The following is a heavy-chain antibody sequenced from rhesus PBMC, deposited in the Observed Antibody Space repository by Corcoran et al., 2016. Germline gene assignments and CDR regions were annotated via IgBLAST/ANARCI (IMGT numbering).Heavy chain of an antibody. CDR3: ERGYHLFDY. V-gene: IGHV1-138*01. CDR1: GYTFTDHY. Sequence: QVQLVQSGAEVKKPGSSVKVSCQASGYTFTDHYIHWVRQVPGKGLEWVGEINPKTGVTKYAQRFQGRVTVTSDTSTSTAYMELNSLRSEDTAIYYCERGYHLFDYWGQGVLVTVSS. J-gene: IGHJ4*01. D-gene: IGHD5-42*01. CDR2: INPKTGVT.